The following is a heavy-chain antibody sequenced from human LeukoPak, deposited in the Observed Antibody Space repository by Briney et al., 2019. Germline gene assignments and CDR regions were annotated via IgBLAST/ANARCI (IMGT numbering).Heavy chain of an antibody. V-gene: IGHV3-7*04. CDR1: GFSFTNFW. Sequence: GGSLRLSCAVSGFSFTNFWMSWVRQAPGRGREWGANIHPEGNEKYHVESVKGRFTISRDNAKNLLFLQMNGLRVEDTAVYYCARGDAFSGDHWGQGTLVTVSS. CDR2: IHPEGNEK. J-gene: IGHJ4*02. CDR3: ARGDAFSGDH.